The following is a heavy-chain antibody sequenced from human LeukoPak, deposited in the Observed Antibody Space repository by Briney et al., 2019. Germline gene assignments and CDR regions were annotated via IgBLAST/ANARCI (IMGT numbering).Heavy chain of an antibody. J-gene: IGHJ4*02. CDR2: MNPNSGGT. CDR1: GYTFTSYD. D-gene: IGHD6-13*01. CDR3: ARGTRIAAAGHY. Sequence: GASVKVSCKASGYTFTSYDINWVRQATGQGLEWMGWMNPNSGGTNYAQKFQGRVTMTRDTSISTAYMELSRLRSDDTAVYYCARGTRIAAAGHYWGQGTLVTVSS. V-gene: IGHV1-2*02.